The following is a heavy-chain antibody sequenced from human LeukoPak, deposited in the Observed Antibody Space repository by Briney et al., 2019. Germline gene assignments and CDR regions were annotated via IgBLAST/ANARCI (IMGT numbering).Heavy chain of an antibody. CDR1: GYSISSGYY. V-gene: IGHV4-38-2*02. CDR3: AREGGSSWYGGNDAFDI. CDR2: IYHSGST. Sequence: PSETLSLTCAVSGYSISSGYYWGWIRQPPGKGLKWIRSIYHSGSTYYNPSLKSRVTISVDTSKNQFSLKLSSVTAADTAVYYCAREGGSSWYGGNDAFDIWGQGTMVTVSS. J-gene: IGHJ3*02. D-gene: IGHD6-13*01.